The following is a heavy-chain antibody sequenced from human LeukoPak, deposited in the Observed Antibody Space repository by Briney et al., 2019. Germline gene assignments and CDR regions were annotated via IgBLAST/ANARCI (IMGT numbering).Heavy chain of an antibody. D-gene: IGHD2-21*02. Sequence: PGGSLRLSCAASGFTFSNAWMSWVRQAPGKGLEWVGRIKSKTDGGTTDYAAPVKGRFTTSRDDSKNTLYLQMNSLKTEDTAVYYCTTESAYCGGDCYSGYWGQGTLVTVSS. V-gene: IGHV3-15*01. CDR2: IKSKTDGGTT. CDR1: GFTFSNAW. J-gene: IGHJ4*02. CDR3: TTESAYCGGDCYSGY.